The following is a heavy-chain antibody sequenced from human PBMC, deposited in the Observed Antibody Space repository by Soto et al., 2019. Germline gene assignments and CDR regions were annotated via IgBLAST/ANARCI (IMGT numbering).Heavy chain of an antibody. J-gene: IGHJ6*01. CDR1: RAAFSKFI. V-gene: IGHV1-69*01. Sequence: QAQLEQSGGEVKKPGSSVKVSCKASRAAFSKFIVTWVRQAPGLGLEWVGGIIPIFGTANYAQKFQGRVTITADESTSTSYMEVNNLRSEDTAVYYCAKVRYSSPMGYYYGMDVW. CDR3: AKVRYSSPMGYYYGMDV. D-gene: IGHD6-19*01. CDR2: IIPIFGTA.